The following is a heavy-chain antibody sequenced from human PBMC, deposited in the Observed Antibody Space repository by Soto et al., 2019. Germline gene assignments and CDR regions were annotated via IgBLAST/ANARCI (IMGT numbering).Heavy chain of an antibody. CDR2: IWYDGSNK. V-gene: IGHV3-33*01. CDR3: AREKDDFWTFNWFDP. D-gene: IGHD3-3*01. J-gene: IGHJ5*02. Sequence: GGSLRLSCAASGFTFSSYGMHWVRQAPGKGLEWVAVIWYDGSNKYYADSVKGRFTISRDNSKNTLYLQMNSLRAEDTAVYYCAREKDDFWTFNWFDPWGQGTLVTVSS. CDR1: GFTFSSYG.